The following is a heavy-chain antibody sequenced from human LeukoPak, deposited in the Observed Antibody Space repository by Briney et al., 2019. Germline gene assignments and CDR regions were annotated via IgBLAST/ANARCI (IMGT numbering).Heavy chain of an antibody. Sequence: ASVKVSCKASGDTFSSYAISWVRQAPGQGLDWMGGIIPIFGTANYAQKFQGRVTITTDESTSTAYMELSSLRSEDTAVYYCARSPGYSSSWYYLAYWGQGTLVTVSS. CDR2: IIPIFGTA. CDR3: ARSPGYSSSWYYLAY. V-gene: IGHV1-69*05. J-gene: IGHJ4*02. D-gene: IGHD6-13*01. CDR1: GDTFSSYA.